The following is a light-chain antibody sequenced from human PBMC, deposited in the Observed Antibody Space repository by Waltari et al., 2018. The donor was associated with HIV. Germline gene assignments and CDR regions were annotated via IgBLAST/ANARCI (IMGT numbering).Light chain of an antibody. J-gene: IGLJ3*02. CDR3: SSFTASGTQV. CDR2: EVN. V-gene: IGLV2-14*01. CDR1: SSDVGSYNF. Sequence: QSALTQPASVSGSPGQSITISCTGTSSDVGSYNFVSWYQHHPGKAPKLMIYEVNNRPSGVSNRFSGSKSGNTASLTISGLQAEDEADYYCSSFTASGTQVFGGGTKLTVL.